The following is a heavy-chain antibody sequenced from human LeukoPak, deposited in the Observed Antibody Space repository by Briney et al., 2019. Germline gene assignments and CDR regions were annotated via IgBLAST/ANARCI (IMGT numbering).Heavy chain of an antibody. CDR3: ARGAEAETSPLDF. J-gene: IGHJ4*02. V-gene: IGHV1-2*02. CDR2: INPKSGAA. D-gene: IGHD6-13*01. Sequence: ASVKVSCKASGYIFSDYYMHWVRQAPGQGLEWLGWINPKSGAADYAQQFRGRVTMTRDTSINTDFMEMKRVTSDDTAVYYCARGAEAETSPLDFWGQGTLVIVS. CDR1: GYIFSDYY.